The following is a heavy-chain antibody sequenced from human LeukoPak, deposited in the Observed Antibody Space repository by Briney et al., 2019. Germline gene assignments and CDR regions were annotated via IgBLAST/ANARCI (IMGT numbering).Heavy chain of an antibody. Sequence: GWSLRLSRAASGFTVSSNYMSWVRQAPGKGLEWVSVIYSGGSTYYADSVKGRFTISRDNSKNTLYLQMNSLRAEDTAVYYCAREHIMAGNYWGQGTLVTVSS. D-gene: IGHD3-16*01. V-gene: IGHV3-53*01. CDR3: AREHIMAGNY. J-gene: IGHJ4*02. CDR1: GFTVSSNY. CDR2: IYSGGST.